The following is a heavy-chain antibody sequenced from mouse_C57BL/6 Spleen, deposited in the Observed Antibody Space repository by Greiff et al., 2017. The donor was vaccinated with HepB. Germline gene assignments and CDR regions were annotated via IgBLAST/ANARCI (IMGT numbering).Heavy chain of an antibody. CDR1: GFSFNTYA. D-gene: IGHD1-1*01. J-gene: IGHJ2*01. V-gene: IGHV10-1*01. CDR2: IRSKSNNYAT. CDR3: VRHDYYGGGYFDY. Sequence: EADGGLVQPKGSLKLSCAASGFSFNTYAMNWVRQAPGKGLEWVARIRSKSNNYATYYADSVKDRFTISRDDSESMLYLQMNNLKTEDTAMYYCVRHDYYGGGYFDYWGQGTTLTVSS.